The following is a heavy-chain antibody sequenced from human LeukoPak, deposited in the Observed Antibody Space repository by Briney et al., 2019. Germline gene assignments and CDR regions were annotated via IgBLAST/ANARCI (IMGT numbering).Heavy chain of an antibody. CDR3: ARRGALSYGMDV. J-gene: IGHJ6*02. Sequence: SQTLSLTSAISGDSVSSNSAAWNWIRQSPSRGLEWLGRTYYRSKWYNDYAASVKSRITINPDTSKNQFSLQLNSVTPEDTAVYYCARRGALSYGMDVWGQGTTVTVSS. CDR2: TYYRSKWYN. CDR1: GDSVSSNSAA. V-gene: IGHV6-1*01.